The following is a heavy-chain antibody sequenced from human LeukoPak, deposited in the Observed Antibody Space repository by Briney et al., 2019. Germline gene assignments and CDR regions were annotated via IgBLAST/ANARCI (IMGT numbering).Heavy chain of an antibody. CDR3: ARRGYTYGWAFDY. CDR2: IYYSGTT. Sequence: PSETLSLTCTVSGGSISSYYWSWVRQPPVKGLEWIGYIYYSGTTNYNPSLKSRVTISVDTSKNQFSLKLSSVTAADTAVYYCARRGYTYGWAFDYWGQGTLVTVSS. D-gene: IGHD5-18*01. J-gene: IGHJ4*02. CDR1: GGSISSYY. V-gene: IGHV4-59*01.